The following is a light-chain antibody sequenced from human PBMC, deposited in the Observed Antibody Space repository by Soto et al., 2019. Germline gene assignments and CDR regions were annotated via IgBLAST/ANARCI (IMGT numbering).Light chain of an antibody. J-gene: IGKJ4*01. Sequence: EIVLTQSPGTLSVSPGERVALSCSASQSVGRNFLAWYQHKPGQAPRLLIHGASTRATGIPDRFSGSGSGTDLTLTISRLEPEDFAVFYGQQYASSPLTFGGGTKVETK. CDR2: GAS. V-gene: IGKV3-20*01. CDR3: QQYASSPLT. CDR1: QSVGRNF.